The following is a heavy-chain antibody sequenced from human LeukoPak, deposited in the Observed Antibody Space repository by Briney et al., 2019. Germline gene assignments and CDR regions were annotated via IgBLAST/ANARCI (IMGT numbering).Heavy chain of an antibody. V-gene: IGHV1-46*01. J-gene: IGHJ4*02. CDR1: GYVFIDYH. CDR3: ARSLYDSGWYSQFDY. D-gene: IGHD6-19*01. Sequence: AAVTVSCKASGYVFIDYHLHWVRQAPGQGLEWMGIINPRGGSTSHPQKFQGRVTMTRDMSTNTVSLEMSSLTSEDTGVYYCARSLYDSGWYSQFDYWGQGTLVTVSS. CDR2: INPRGGST.